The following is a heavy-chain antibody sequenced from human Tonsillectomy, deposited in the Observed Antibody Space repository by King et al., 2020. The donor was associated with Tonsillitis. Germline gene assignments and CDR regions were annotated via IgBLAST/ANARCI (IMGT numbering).Heavy chain of an antibody. Sequence: VQLVESGGGLVKPGGSLRLSCAVSGFTFSNDWRSWVRQAPGKGLEVVCRIKRKTCVGKTDSAAPVNGRFTISRDDSKNTPYLQMNSLKTEDTAVNYCTTQFQTYDYDSSGYYDFDYWGQGTLVTVSS. CDR3: TTQFQTYDYDSSGYYDFDY. J-gene: IGHJ4*02. D-gene: IGHD3-22*01. CDR2: IKRKTCVGKT. V-gene: IGHV3-15*01. CDR1: GFTFSNDW.